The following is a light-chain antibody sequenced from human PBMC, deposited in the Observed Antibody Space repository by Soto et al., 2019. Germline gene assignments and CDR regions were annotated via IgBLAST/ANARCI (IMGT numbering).Light chain of an antibody. CDR2: WSS. CDR1: QSVLHRSNGNNY. J-gene: IGKJ3*01. V-gene: IGKV4-1*01. CDR3: QHDQSRPFT. Sequence: DIVMTQSPDSLSVSLGERATIKCRSSQSVLHRSNGNNYIAWYQQKPGQPPKLLIYWSSTRDSGVPDRFIGSGSGTDFTLTVSSLQAEDVAAYYCQHDQSRPFTFGPGTKVHIE.